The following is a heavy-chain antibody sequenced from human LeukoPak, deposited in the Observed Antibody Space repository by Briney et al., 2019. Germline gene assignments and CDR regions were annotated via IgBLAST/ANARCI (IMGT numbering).Heavy chain of an antibody. CDR3: AREDYDILTGQENYMDV. Sequence: GGSLRLSCAASGFTFSSYEMNWVRQAPGRGLEWVSYISSSGSTIYYADSVKGRFTISRDNAKNSLYLQMNSLRAEDTAVYYCAREDYDILTGQENYMDVWGKGTTVTVSS. CDR2: ISSSGSTI. J-gene: IGHJ6*03. D-gene: IGHD3-9*01. V-gene: IGHV3-48*03. CDR1: GFTFSSYE.